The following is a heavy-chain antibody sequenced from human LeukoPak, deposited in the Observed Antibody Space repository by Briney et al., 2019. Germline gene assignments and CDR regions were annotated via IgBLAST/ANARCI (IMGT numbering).Heavy chain of an antibody. CDR1: GFTFSIYA. D-gene: IGHD4-17*01. J-gene: IGHJ2*01. CDR2: IRGSDDNT. Sequence: GGSLRLSCAASGFTFSIYAMSWVRQAPGKGLEWVSAIRGSDDNTFYADSVRGRFTISRDNSKYTLYLQMNILRAEDTAVYYCAKTVTTQAYYWYFDLWGRGTLVTVSS. CDR3: AKTVTTQAYYWYFDL. V-gene: IGHV3-23*01.